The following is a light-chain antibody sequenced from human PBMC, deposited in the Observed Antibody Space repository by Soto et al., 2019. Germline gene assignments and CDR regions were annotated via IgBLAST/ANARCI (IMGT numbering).Light chain of an antibody. CDR3: RQRSNWPTT. CDR2: GTS. J-gene: IGKJ5*01. Sequence: EIEMTQSAASLAVAPGQGATLTCGARHSVDSNLAWDQEKPGQAPRLLIYGTSSRATGIPDRFSGSGSGTDFTLTISSLEPEDFAVYYCRQRSNWPTTSGQGTRLEI. V-gene: IGKV3-11*01. CDR1: HSVDSN.